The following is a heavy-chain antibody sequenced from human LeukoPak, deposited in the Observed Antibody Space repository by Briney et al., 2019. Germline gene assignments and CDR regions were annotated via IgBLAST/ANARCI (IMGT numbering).Heavy chain of an antibody. Sequence: SETLSLTCTVSGGSISSGSYYWSWIRQPAGKGLEWIGRIYISGSTNYNPSLKSRVTISVDTSKNQFSLKLSSVTAADTAVYYCARAFLWRTTVTTFDYWGQGTLVTVSS. J-gene: IGHJ4*02. CDR2: IYISGST. CDR1: GGSISSGSYY. D-gene: IGHD4-17*01. CDR3: ARAFLWRTTVTTFDY. V-gene: IGHV4-61*02.